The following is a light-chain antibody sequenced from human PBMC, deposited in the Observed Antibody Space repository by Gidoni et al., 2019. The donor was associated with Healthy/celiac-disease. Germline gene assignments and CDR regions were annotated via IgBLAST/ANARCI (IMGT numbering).Light chain of an antibody. CDR1: QSGSSSY. CDR3: QQYGSSPRT. J-gene: IGKJ1*01. V-gene: IGKV3-20*01. CDR2: GAS. Sequence: EIVLTHSPGTLSLSPGENDTLYRSASQSGSSSYLAWYQQKPGQAPRLLIYGASSRATGIPDRFSGSGSGTDFTLTISRLEPEDFAVYYCQQYGSSPRTFGQGTKVEIK.